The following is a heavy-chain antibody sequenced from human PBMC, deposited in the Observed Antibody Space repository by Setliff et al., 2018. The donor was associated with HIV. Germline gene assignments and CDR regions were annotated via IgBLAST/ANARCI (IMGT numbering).Heavy chain of an antibody. CDR2: INPSGGST. D-gene: IGHD5-12*01. J-gene: IGHJ6*02. V-gene: IGHV1-46*01. CDR1: GYTFTSYY. Sequence: ASVKVSCKASGYTFTSYYMHWVRQAPGQGLEWMGIINPSGGSTSYAQKFQGRVTMTRDTSTSTVYMELSSLRSEDTAVYYCARYLGGYNPTNYYYYAMDVWGQGTTVTV. CDR3: ARYLGGYNPTNYYYYAMDV.